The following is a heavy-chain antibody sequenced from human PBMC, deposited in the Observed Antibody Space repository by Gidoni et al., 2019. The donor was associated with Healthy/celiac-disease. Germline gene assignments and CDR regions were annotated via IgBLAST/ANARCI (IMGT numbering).Heavy chain of an antibody. V-gene: IGHV3-30*18. D-gene: IGHD3-10*01. CDR1: GFTFSSYG. Sequence: QVQLVESGGGVVQPGRSLRLSCAASGFTFSSYGMHWVRQAPGKGLEWVAVISYDGSNKYYADSVKGRFTISRDNSKNTLYLQMNSLRAEDTAVYYCAKDMVRGVIAFDAFDIWGQGTMVTVSS. CDR2: ISYDGSNK. J-gene: IGHJ3*02. CDR3: AKDMVRGVIAFDAFDI.